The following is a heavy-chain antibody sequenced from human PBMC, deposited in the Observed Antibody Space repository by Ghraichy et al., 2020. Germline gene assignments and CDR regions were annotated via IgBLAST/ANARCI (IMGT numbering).Heavy chain of an antibody. Sequence: ASVKVSCKASGYTFTSYGISWVRQAPGQGLEWMGWISAYNGNTNYAQKLQGRVTMTTDTSTSTAYMELRSLRSDDTAVYYCAREGSGFKQWHNKGAWFDPWGQGTLVTVSS. J-gene: IGHJ5*02. D-gene: IGHD3-10*01. CDR3: AREGSGFKQWHNKGAWFDP. CDR1: GYTFTSYG. V-gene: IGHV1-18*01. CDR2: ISAYNGNT.